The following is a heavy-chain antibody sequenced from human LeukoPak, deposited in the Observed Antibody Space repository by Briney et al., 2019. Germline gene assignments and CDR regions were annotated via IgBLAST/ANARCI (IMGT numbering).Heavy chain of an antibody. J-gene: IGHJ4*02. CDR2: IIPIFGTA. CDR3: ARVRLRLGELSLWD. D-gene: IGHD3-16*02. V-gene: IGHV1-69*05. CDR1: GGTFSSYA. Sequence: GASVKVSCKASGGTFSSYAISWVRQAPGQGLEWMGRIIPIFGTANYAQKFQGRVTITTDESTSTAYMELSSLRSEDTAVYYCARVRLRLGELSLWDWGQGTLVTASS.